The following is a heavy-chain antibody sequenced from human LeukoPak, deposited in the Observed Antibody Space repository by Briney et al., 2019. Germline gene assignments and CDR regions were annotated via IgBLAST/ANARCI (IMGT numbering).Heavy chain of an antibody. D-gene: IGHD3-22*01. CDR3: ARAYYESSAYRHAVYFDY. CDR2: IHPSDDST. CDR1: GYTFTSYY. Sequence: ASVKVSCKASGYTFTSYYMHWVRQAPGQGLEWMGIIHPSDDSTRYAQKFQGRVTMTKDTSTNTVYMHLSSLSSDDTAVYYCARAYYESSAYRHAVYFDYWGQGTLVTVSS. V-gene: IGHV1-46*01. J-gene: IGHJ4*02.